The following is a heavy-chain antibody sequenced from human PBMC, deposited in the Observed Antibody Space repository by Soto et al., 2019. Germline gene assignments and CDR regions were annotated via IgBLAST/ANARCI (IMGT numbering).Heavy chain of an antibody. Sequence: QVQLVQSGAEVKKPGASVKVSCKASGYTFTSYGISWVRQAPGQGLEWMGWISAYNGNTNYAQKLQGRVTMTTDTSTSTAYMELRSLRSDDTAVYYCARASGLLWFGESPRGRLTGMDVWGQGTTVTVSS. CDR3: ARASGLLWFGESPRGRLTGMDV. J-gene: IGHJ6*02. V-gene: IGHV1-18*01. D-gene: IGHD3-10*01. CDR2: ISAYNGNT. CDR1: GYTFTSYG.